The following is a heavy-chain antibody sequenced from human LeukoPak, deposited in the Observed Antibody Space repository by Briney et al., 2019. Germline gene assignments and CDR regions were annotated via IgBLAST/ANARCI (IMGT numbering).Heavy chain of an antibody. CDR1: GGSIGSGDYY. D-gene: IGHD5-18*01. Sequence: PSETLSLTCTVSGGSIGSGDYYWSWIRQSPGKGLEWTGYIHHSGSTYYNPSLKSRLTISVDTSKNQFFLKLTSVTAADTAVYYCARVKPVGYSYGGYYFDYWGQGTLVTVSS. J-gene: IGHJ4*02. V-gene: IGHV4-30-4*01. CDR3: ARVKPVGYSYGGYYFDY. CDR2: IHHSGST.